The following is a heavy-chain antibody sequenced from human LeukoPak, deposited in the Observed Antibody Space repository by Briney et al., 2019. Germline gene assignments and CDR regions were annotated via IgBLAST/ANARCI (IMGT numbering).Heavy chain of an antibody. J-gene: IGHJ4*02. D-gene: IGHD5-12*01. CDR1: GFTFSNYA. CDR3: ARGPSGYHNT. Sequence: GGSLRLSCAAPGFTFSNYAMRWVRQAPGKGLEWVSGISGSGDSTYYADSVKGRFAISRDNAKNSLYLQMNSLRAEDTAVYYCARGPSGYHNTGGQGTLVTVSS. V-gene: IGHV3-23*01. CDR2: ISGSGDST.